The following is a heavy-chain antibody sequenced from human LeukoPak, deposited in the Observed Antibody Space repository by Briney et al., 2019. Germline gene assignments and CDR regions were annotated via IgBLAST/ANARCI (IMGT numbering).Heavy chain of an antibody. Sequence: GASVKVSCKTSGYTFTNYYIHWVRQAPGQGLEWMGRIDPNTGGTKSAKNFQGRVTMTGDTSISTAYMALSGLRSDDTAVYYCARDRRITIFGVVTSGWFDPWGQGTLVTVSS. J-gene: IGHJ5*02. D-gene: IGHD3-3*01. V-gene: IGHV1-2*06. CDR3: ARDRRITIFGVVTSGWFDP. CDR1: GYTFTNYY. CDR2: IDPNTGGT.